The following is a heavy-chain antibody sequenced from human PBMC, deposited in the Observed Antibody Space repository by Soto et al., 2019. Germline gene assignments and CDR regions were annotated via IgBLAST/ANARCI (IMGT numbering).Heavy chain of an antibody. V-gene: IGHV3-7*01. D-gene: IGHD2-15*01. CDR1: GFTFSDYW. J-gene: IGHJ3*02. CDR2: IKPDGSDN. Sequence: EVQLVESGGDLVQPGGSLRLSCAASGFTFSDYWMTWVRLVPGKGLEWVANIKPDGSDNDYLDSVKGRFTISRDNAKNSRYLQMNILRAEDTAMYYCAIDISPPSPFSGCTCYFYAFDIWGQGTMVTVSS. CDR3: AIDISPPSPFSGCTCYFYAFDI.